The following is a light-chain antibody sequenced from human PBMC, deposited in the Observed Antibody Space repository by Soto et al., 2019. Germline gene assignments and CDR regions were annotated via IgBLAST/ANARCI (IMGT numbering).Light chain of an antibody. CDR3: QHRSNWPGT. J-gene: IGKJ1*01. CDR2: DAS. Sequence: EIVLTQSPATLSLSPGEIATLSFMSSQSVFSYLAWYQQKPGQPPRLLIYDASDRATGIPTRFTGSGSGTDFTLTISSLEPGDFAVYYCQHRSNWPGTFGQGTKVDIK. CDR1: QSVFSY. V-gene: IGKV3-11*01.